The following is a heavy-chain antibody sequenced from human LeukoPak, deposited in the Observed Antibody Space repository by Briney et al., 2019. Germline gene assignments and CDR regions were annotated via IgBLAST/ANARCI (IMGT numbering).Heavy chain of an antibody. CDR3: ARVSGYWYFDL. CDR1: GFTFSSYD. V-gene: IGHV3-13*04. J-gene: IGHJ2*01. D-gene: IGHD3-3*01. CDR2: IGTAGDT. Sequence: PGGSLRLSCAVSGFTFSSYDMHWVRDSTEKGREWVSAIGTAGDTLYPGPVKGRFPIPREDAKNSSYFQMNILRAGDTAVYYCARVSGYWYFDLWGRGTLVTVS.